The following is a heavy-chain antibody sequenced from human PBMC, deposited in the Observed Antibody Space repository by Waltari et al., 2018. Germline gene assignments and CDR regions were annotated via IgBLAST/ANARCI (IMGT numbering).Heavy chain of an antibody. CDR3: AREMVRGVKRVYYFDY. Sequence: QVQLQESGPGLVKPSETLSLTCTVSGGSISSYYWSWIRQPPGKGLEWIGYIYYSGSTNYNPSLKSRVTISVDTSKNQFSLKLSSVTAADTAVYYCAREMVRGVKRVYYFDYWGQGTLVTVSS. CDR2: IYYSGST. CDR1: GGSISSYY. V-gene: IGHV4-59*01. J-gene: IGHJ4*02. D-gene: IGHD3-10*01.